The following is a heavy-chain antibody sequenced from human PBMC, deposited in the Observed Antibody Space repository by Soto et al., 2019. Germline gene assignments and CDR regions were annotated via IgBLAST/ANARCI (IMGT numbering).Heavy chain of an antibody. CDR2: IYWDDDK. J-gene: IGHJ5*02. V-gene: IGHV2-5*02. CDR3: AHRSSAAAVPGNWFDP. Sequence: QITLKESGPTLVKPTQTLTLTCTFSGFSLSTSGVGVGWIRQPPGKALEWLALIYWDDDKRYSPSLKSRLTITKDTPKNPVVLTMTTTDPVDTATYSCAHRSSAAAVPGNWFDPWGQGTLVTVSS. D-gene: IGHD6-13*01. CDR1: GFSLSTSGVG.